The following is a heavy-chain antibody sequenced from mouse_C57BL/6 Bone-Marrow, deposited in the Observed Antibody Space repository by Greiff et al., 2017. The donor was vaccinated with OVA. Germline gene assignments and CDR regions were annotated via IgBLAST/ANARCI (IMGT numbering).Heavy chain of an antibody. D-gene: IGHD2-1*01. V-gene: IGHV2-9*01. Sequence: QVQLQQSGPGLVPPSQCLSITCTVSGFSLTSYGVDWVRQLPGKGLEWLGVIWGGGRSTYYSALLSRLSISKDNTKSQVYLKMNSLQTDDTAMYDCAKRGNSDYAMDYWGQGTSVTVSS. CDR3: AKRGNSDYAMDY. J-gene: IGHJ4*01. CDR2: IWGGGRS. CDR1: GFSLTSYG.